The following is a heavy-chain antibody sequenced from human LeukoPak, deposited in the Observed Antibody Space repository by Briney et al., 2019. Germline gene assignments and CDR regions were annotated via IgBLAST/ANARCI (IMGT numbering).Heavy chain of an antibody. D-gene: IGHD5-24*01. V-gene: IGHV1-69*13. CDR1: GGTFSSYA. CDR3: AILGQRWLQSYNLDY. Sequence: ASVKVSCKASGGTFSSYAISWVRQAPGQGLEWMGGIIPILGTANYAQKFQGRVTITADESTSTAYMELSSLRSEDTAVYYCAILGQRWLQSYNLDYWGQGTLVTVSS. CDR2: IIPILGTA. J-gene: IGHJ4*02.